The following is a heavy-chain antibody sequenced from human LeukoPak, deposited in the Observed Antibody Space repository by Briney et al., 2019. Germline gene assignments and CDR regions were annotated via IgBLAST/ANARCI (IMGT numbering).Heavy chain of an antibody. Sequence: GGSLRLSCAASGFTFSSYSMNWVRQAPGKGLEWVSYISSSSSTIYYADSVKGRFTISRDNAKNSLYLQMNSLRDEDTAVYYCARDLPLTMVRGVNLDYWGQGTLVTVSS. J-gene: IGHJ4*02. CDR3: ARDLPLTMVRGVNLDY. V-gene: IGHV3-48*02. D-gene: IGHD3-10*01. CDR1: GFTFSSYS. CDR2: ISSSSSTI.